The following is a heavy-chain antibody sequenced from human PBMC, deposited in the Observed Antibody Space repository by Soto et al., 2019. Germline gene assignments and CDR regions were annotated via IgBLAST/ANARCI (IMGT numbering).Heavy chain of an antibody. J-gene: IGHJ5*01. V-gene: IGHV4-39*01. CDR3: ARRERYYGSPGWFDP. D-gene: IGHD3-10*01. Sequence: PSLTFSVSGASINNFAYYWGWIRQPPGKGLEWIGTVYYNENTYYNPSLRSRVAISVDTAKNQFSLNLRSVTAADTAVYFCARRERYYGSPGWFDPWGQGTLVTVSS. CDR2: VYYNENT. CDR1: GASINNFAYY.